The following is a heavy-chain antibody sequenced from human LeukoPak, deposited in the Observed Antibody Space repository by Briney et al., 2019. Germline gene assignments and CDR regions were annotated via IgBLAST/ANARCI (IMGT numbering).Heavy chain of an antibody. D-gene: IGHD5-24*01. J-gene: IGHJ4*02. CDR2: IHPSDSDT. CDR1: GYTFINYW. CDR3: ARGGGRDGYNYLDY. V-gene: IGHV5-51*01. Sequence: GESLKISCKGSGYTFINYWIAWVRQMPGKGLEWMGIIHPSDSDTRYSPSFQGQVTISVDKSINTAYLQWSGLKASDTAMYYCARGGGRDGYNYLDYWGQGTLVTVSS.